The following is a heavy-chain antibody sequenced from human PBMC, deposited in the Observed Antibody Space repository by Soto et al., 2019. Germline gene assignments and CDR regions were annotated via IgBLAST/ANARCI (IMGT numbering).Heavy chain of an antibody. J-gene: IGHJ5*02. Sequence: QVQLVQSGAEVKKPGASVKVSCKASGYTFGSYGMTWVRQAPGQGLEWMGWISAYNGNTDYAQKFQGRVTLTTDTSTDTAYMDLRSLRSDDTAVYYCARDRVVVPGWFDPWGQGTLVTVYS. CDR1: GYTFGSYG. V-gene: IGHV1-18*01. CDR2: ISAYNGNT. CDR3: ARDRVVVPGWFDP. D-gene: IGHD3-3*01.